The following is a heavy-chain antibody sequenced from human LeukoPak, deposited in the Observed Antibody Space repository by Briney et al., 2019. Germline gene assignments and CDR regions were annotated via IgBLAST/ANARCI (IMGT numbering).Heavy chain of an antibody. J-gene: IGHJ4*02. V-gene: IGHV3-48*01. D-gene: IGHD1-1*01. CDR2: IGIDSGNT. Sequence: GGSLRLSCAASGFTFSDYSMNWVRQAPGEGLEWISYIGIDSGNTNYADSVKGRFTISGDKAKNSLYLQMNSLRVEDTAVYYCARDYKCAFDNWGQGTLVTVSS. CDR1: GFTFSDYS. CDR3: ARDYKCAFDN.